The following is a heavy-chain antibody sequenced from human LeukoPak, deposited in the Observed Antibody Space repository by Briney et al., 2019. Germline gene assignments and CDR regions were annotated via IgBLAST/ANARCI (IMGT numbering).Heavy chain of an antibody. CDR3: ARDEMLYWYFDL. J-gene: IGHJ2*01. CDR1: GGSISSGDYY. CDR2: IYYSGST. V-gene: IGHV4-30-4*01. Sequence: TLSLTCTVSGGSISSGDYYWSWIRQPPGKGLEWIGYIYYSGSTYYNPSLKSRVTISVDTSKNQFSLKLSSVTAADTAVYYCARDEMLYWYFDLWGRGTLVTVSS. D-gene: IGHD5-24*01.